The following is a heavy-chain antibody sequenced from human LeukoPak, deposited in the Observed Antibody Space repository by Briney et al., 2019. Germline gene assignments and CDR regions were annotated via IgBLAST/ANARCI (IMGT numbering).Heavy chain of an antibody. V-gene: IGHV3-30*02. CDR3: AKEDHYYMDV. J-gene: IGHJ6*03. CDR1: GFTFSNYG. Sequence: PGGSLRLSCTASGFTFSNYGMHWVRQAPGKGLEWVAVIWYGGSNKYYADSVKGRFTISRDNSKNTLYLQMNSLRAEDTAVYYCAKEDHYYMDVWGKGTTVTVSS. CDR2: IWYGGSNK.